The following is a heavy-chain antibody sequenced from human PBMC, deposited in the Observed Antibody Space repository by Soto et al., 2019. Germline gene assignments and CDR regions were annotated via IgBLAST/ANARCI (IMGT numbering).Heavy chain of an antibody. CDR1: GYSFTSYW. CDR3: ARRKTKGDYYYYYGMDV. V-gene: IGHV5-51*01. Sequence: LGESLKISCKGSGYSFTSYWIGWVRQMPGKGLEWMGIIYPGDSDTRYSPSFQGQVTISADKSISTAYLQWSSLKASDTAMYYCARRKTKGDYYYYYGMDVWGQGTTVTVSS. CDR2: IYPGDSDT. J-gene: IGHJ6*02.